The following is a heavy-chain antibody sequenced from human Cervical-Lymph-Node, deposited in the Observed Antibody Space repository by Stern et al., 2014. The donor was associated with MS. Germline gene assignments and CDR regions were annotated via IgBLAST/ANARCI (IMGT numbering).Heavy chain of an antibody. V-gene: IGHV5-51*03. D-gene: IGHD5-12*01. CDR2: IFPRDSNT. CDR3: ARSPATPSGYDRFDY. J-gene: IGHJ4*02. Sequence: EVQLVESGAEVKKPGESLKISCEASGYLFDDYWIGWVRQMSGRGLELVAIIFPRDSNTRYSPSVQGPVTISPDKSISPPYLQWRSLRAAATAMYYWARSPATPSGYDRFDYWGQGALVTVSS. CDR1: GYLFDDYW.